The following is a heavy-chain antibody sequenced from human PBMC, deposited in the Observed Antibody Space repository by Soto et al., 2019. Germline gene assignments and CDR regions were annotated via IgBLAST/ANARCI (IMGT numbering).Heavy chain of an antibody. D-gene: IGHD6-13*01. V-gene: IGHV1-69*01. J-gene: IGHJ6*02. CDR2: IIPIFGTA. Sequence: QVQLVQSGAEVKKPGSSVKVSCKASGGTFSSYAISWVRQAPGQGLEWMGGIIPIFGTANYAQKFQGRVTITADESTSTAYMELSSLRSEDTAVYYCARGLSSSWYLGPLNYYYGMDVWGQGTTVTVSS. CDR3: ARGLSSSWYLGPLNYYYGMDV. CDR1: GGTFSSYA.